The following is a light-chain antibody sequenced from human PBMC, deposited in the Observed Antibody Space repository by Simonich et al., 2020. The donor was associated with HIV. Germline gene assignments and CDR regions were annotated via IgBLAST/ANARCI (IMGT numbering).Light chain of an antibody. Sequence: AIRMTQSPSSLSASIGDRVTITCRASQGISSYLAWYQQEAGKAHKLLIYAASTLQSGVPSRFSGSGSGTDFTLTISLQSEDSATYYCQQYYSYPLTFGGGTKVEIK. V-gene: IGKV1-8*01. CDR3: QQYYSYPLT. CDR2: AAS. CDR1: QGISSY. J-gene: IGKJ4*01.